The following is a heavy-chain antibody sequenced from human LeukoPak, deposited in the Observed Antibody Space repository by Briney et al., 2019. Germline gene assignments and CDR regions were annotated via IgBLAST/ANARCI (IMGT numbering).Heavy chain of an antibody. J-gene: IGHJ3*02. CDR3: AREGGLGYSYGYGLDPFAI. V-gene: IGHV4-59*01. D-gene: IGHD5-18*01. CDR1: GGSISSYY. Sequence: PSETLSLTCTVSGGSISSYYWSWIRQPPGKGREWVGYIYYSGSTNYNRSLKRGVTISVDTSKNHFSLKLSSVTAADTAVYYCAREGGLGYSYGYGLDPFAIWGQGTMVTVSS. CDR2: IYYSGST.